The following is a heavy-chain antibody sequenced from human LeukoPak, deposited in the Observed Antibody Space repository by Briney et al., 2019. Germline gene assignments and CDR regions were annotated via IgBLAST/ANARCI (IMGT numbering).Heavy chain of an antibody. J-gene: IGHJ5*02. Sequence: SETLSLTCTVSGGSISSGDYYWSWIRQPPGKGLEWIGYIYYSGSTHYNPSLKSRVTISVDTSKNQFSLKLSSVTAADTAVCYCARAVSSINWFDPWGQGTLVTVSS. CDR2: IYYSGST. V-gene: IGHV4-30-4*01. CDR3: ARAVSSINWFDP. D-gene: IGHD2-8*01. CDR1: GGSISSGDYY.